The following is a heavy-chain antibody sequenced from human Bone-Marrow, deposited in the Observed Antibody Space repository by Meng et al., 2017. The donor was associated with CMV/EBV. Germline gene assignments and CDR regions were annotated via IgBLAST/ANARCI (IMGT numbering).Heavy chain of an antibody. CDR3: ARYALRYPYNWFDP. J-gene: IGHJ5*02. Sequence: KASGYTFTTYALHWVRQAPGQRLEWMGWINAGNGNTKYSQKFQGRVTITRDTSASTAYMELSSLRSEDTAVYYCARYALRYPYNWFDPWGQGTLVTVSS. CDR1: GYTFTTYA. CDR2: INAGNGNT. V-gene: IGHV1-3*01. D-gene: IGHD3-9*01.